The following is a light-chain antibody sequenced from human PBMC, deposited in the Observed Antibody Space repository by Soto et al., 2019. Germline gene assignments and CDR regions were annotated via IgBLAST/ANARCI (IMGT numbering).Light chain of an antibody. CDR3: QHYYTYPWT. CDR1: QGVSSY. Sequence: AIRMTQSPSSFSASTGDRVTITCRASQGVSSYLAWYQQKPGKAPKLLIYAASTLQSGVPSRFSGSGSGTDFTLTISCLQSDDFATYYCQHYYTYPWTFGQGTTVELK. J-gene: IGKJ1*01. CDR2: AAS. V-gene: IGKV1-8*01.